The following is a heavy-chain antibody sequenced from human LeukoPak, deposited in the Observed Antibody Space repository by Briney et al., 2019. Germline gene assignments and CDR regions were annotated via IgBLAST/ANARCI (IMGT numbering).Heavy chain of an antibody. V-gene: IGHV3-48*03. CDR1: GFTFSSYE. Sequence: GGSLRLSCAASGFTFSSYEMNWVRQAPGKGLEWVSYISSSGSTIYYADSVKGRFTISRDNAKNSLYLQMNSLRAEDTAVYYCARRVIVVVSLHDAFDIWGQGTMVTVSS. CDR2: ISSSGSTI. J-gene: IGHJ3*02. D-gene: IGHD3-22*01. CDR3: ARRVIVVVSLHDAFDI.